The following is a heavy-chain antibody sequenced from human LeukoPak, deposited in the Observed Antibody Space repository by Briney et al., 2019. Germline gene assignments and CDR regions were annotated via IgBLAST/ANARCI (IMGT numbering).Heavy chain of an antibody. Sequence: GGSLRLSCAASGFTFSNYGMHWVRQAPGKGLEWVSAISGSGDTTYYADSVKGRFTISRDNSKNTLFLQMNSPRAEDTAIYYCATCVRWPTLDYWGQGSLVTVSS. D-gene: IGHD3-10*02. CDR3: ATCVRWPTLDY. CDR2: ISGSGDTT. V-gene: IGHV3-23*01. CDR1: GFTFSNYG. J-gene: IGHJ4*02.